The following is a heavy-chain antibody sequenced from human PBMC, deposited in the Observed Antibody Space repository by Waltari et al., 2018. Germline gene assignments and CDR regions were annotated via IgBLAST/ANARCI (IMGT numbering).Heavy chain of an antibody. CDR3: ARTLKGRIAAAGTNLGYYYYGMDV. D-gene: IGHD6-13*01. V-gene: IGHV3-21*01. CDR2: ISSSSSYI. Sequence: EVQLVESGGGLVQPGGSLRLSCAASGFTFSSYSMNWVRQAPGKGLEWVSSISSSSSYIYYADSVKGRFTISRDNAKNSLYLQMNSLRAEDTAVYYCARTLKGRIAAAGTNLGYYYYGMDVWGQGTTVTVSS. J-gene: IGHJ6*02. CDR1: GFTFSSYS.